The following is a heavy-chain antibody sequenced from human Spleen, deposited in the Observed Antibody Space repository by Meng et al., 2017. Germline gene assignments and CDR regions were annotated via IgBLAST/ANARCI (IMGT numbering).Heavy chain of an antibody. D-gene: IGHD2-15*01. J-gene: IGHJ4*02. CDR3: ARERTYCSGGSCYRTVGY. CDR2: INAVFGTT. CDR1: GGIFSNYV. V-gene: IGHV1-69*06. Sequence: SVKVSCKALGGIFSNYVIGWVQQAPGQGLEWMGGINAVFGTTNYAQKFQGRVTITADKSTSTAYMELSSLRSEDTAVYYCARERTYCSGGSCYRTVGYWGQGTLVTVSS.